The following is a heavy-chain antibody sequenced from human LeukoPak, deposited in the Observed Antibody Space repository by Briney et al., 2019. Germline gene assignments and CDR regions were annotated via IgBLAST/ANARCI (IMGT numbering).Heavy chain of an antibody. CDR2: MNPKSGNR. Sequence: ASVKVSCKASGYTFTSYDINWVRQATGQGLEWMGWMNPKSGNRGYAQKFQGRVTITRNTSISTAYMELSSLRSDDTAVYYCARAIAAIPQNWFDPWGQGTLVTVSS. D-gene: IGHD6-13*01. J-gene: IGHJ5*02. CDR3: ARAIAAIPQNWFDP. V-gene: IGHV1-8*03. CDR1: GYTFTSYD.